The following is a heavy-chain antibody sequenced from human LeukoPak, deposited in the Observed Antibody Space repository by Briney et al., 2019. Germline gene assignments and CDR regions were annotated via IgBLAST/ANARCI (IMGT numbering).Heavy chain of an antibody. Sequence: PSETLSLTCAVYGGSFSGYYCTWIRQPPGKGLEWIGDISHSGSANCNPSLKSRVTISVDTSKNQFSLKLSSVTAADTAVYYCARANTLHNWFDSWGQGTLVTVSS. D-gene: IGHD2-15*01. V-gene: IGHV4-34*01. CDR3: ARANTLHNWFDS. J-gene: IGHJ5*01. CDR2: ISHSGSA. CDR1: GGSFSGYY.